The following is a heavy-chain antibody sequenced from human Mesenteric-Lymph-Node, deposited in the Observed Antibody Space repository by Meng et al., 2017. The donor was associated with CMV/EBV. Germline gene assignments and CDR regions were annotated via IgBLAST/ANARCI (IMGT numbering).Heavy chain of an antibody. D-gene: IGHD3-10*01. CDR3: TGDSVSNPNLDY. CDR2: IYRGDNT. CDR1: GFNVIDKY. J-gene: IGHJ4*02. V-gene: IGHV3-66*01. Sequence: EVHLVGAGGSLGQPGGASGMSWAASGFNVIDKYISWVRHAPGKGLEWVCIIYRGDNTYYIDSVKDRFTVSRDNSKNTMYLQMNSLRVEDTAVYYCTGDSVSNPNLDYWGQGTLVTVSS.